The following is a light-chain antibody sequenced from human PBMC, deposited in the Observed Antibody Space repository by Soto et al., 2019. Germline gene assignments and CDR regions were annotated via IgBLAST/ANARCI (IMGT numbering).Light chain of an antibody. Sequence: EIVMTQSPATLSVSPGERVTLSCRASQSVSSSLAWYQQKPGQSPRLLIYGASTRATGIPARFSGSGSGTEFTLTISSLQSEDFSGYYCQQYTNWLTFGGGNKVEIK. CDR2: GAS. CDR1: QSVSSS. CDR3: QQYTNWLT. J-gene: IGKJ4*01. V-gene: IGKV3-15*01.